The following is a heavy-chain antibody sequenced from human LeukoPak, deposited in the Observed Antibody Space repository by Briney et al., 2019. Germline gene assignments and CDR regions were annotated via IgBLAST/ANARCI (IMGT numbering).Heavy chain of an antibody. Sequence: GGSLRLSCAASGFTFDDYAMHWVRQAPGKGLEWVSGISWNSGSIGYADSVKGRFTISRDNAKNSLYLQMNSLRAEDTALYYCAKDISSAAAAGPYYFDYWGQGTLVTVSS. V-gene: IGHV3-9*01. CDR1: GFTFDDYA. CDR3: AKDISSAAAAGPYYFDY. D-gene: IGHD6-13*01. J-gene: IGHJ4*02. CDR2: ISWNSGSI.